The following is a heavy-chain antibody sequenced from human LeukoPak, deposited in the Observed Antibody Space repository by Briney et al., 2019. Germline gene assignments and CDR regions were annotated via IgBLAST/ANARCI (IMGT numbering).Heavy chain of an antibody. CDR1: GGSISSYY. CDR2: IYYSGST. CDR3: ARARGSYYGFDY. J-gene: IGHJ4*02. D-gene: IGHD1-26*01. Sequence: SETLSLTCTVSGGSISSYYWSWIRQPPGKGLEWIGYIYYSGSTNYNPSLKSRVTISVDTSKNQFSLKLSSVTAADTAVYYCARARGSYYGFDYWGQGTLVTASS. V-gene: IGHV4-59*01.